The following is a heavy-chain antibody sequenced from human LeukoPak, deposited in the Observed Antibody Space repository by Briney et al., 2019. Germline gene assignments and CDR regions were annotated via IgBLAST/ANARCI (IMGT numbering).Heavy chain of an antibody. CDR3: ARDGTPT. J-gene: IGHJ4*02. Sequence: PSETLSLTCTVSGGSIRNGSYYWAWIRQPPGKGLEWVSSISSSSSYIYYADSVKGRFTVSRDSAKNSLYLQMNSLRAEDTAVYYCARDGTPTWGQGTLVTVSS. CDR2: ISSSSSYI. CDR1: GGSIRNGSYY. D-gene: IGHD6-13*01. V-gene: IGHV3-21*01.